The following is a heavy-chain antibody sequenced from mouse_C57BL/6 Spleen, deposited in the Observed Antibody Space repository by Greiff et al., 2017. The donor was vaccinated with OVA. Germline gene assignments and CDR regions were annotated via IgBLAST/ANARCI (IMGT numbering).Heavy chain of an antibody. CDR2: INPNNGGT. V-gene: IGHV1-26*01. J-gene: IGHJ3*01. CDR3: ARGPSFAY. D-gene: IGHD6-1*01. Sequence: VQLQQSGPELVKPGASVKISCKASGYTFTDYYMNWVKQSHGKSLEWIGDINPNNGGTSYNQKFKGKATLTVDKSSSTAYMELRSLTSEDSAVYYCARGPSFAYWGQGTLVTVSA. CDR1: GYTFTDYY.